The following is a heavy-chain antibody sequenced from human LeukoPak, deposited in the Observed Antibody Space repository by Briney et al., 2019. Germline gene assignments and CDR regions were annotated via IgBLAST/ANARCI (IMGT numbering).Heavy chain of an antibody. J-gene: IGHJ5*02. CDR3: ARVSGASSGYSYNWFDP. CDR1: GGSITNYY. Sequence: SETLSLTCTVSGGSITNYYWSWIRQPPGKGLEWIGYIFYTESAKYNPSLKSRVSVSVDTSKNQFSLKLSSVTAADTAVYYCARVSGASSGYSYNWFDPWGQGTLVTVSS. D-gene: IGHD3-22*01. V-gene: IGHV4-59*01. CDR2: IFYTESA.